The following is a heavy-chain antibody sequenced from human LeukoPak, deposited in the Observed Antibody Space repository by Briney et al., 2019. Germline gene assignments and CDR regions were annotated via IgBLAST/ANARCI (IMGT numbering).Heavy chain of an antibody. CDR2: ISSSSSYI. Sequence: GGSLRLSCAASGFTFSSYSMNWVRQAPGKGLEWVSSISSSSSYIYYADSVKGRVTISRDNAKNSLYLQMNSLRAEDTAVYYCARPTGYSSTWYPFDYWGQGTLVTVSS. D-gene: IGHD6-13*01. V-gene: IGHV3-21*01. CDR3: ARPTGYSSTWYPFDY. J-gene: IGHJ4*02. CDR1: GFTFSSYS.